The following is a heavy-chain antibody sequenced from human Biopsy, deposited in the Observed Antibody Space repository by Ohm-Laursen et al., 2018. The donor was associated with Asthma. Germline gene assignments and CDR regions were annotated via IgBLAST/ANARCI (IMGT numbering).Heavy chain of an antibody. CDR3: AKDVFPGWELRRGPDY. Sequence: SLRLSCAASGFTFSNYGMHWVRQAPVKGLEWVAVISFDGSNKNYTDSVKGRFTISRDNSRNTLHLQMNSLRAEDTAVYYCAKDVFPGWELRRGPDYWGQGTLVTVSS. D-gene: IGHD1-26*01. CDR1: GFTFSNYG. CDR2: ISFDGSNK. J-gene: IGHJ4*02. V-gene: IGHV3-30*18.